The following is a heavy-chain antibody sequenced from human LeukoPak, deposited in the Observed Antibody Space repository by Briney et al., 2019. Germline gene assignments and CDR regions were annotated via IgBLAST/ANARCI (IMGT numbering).Heavy chain of an antibody. V-gene: IGHV1-18*04. Sequence: ASVKVSCKASGYTFTGYYMHWVRQAPGQGLEWMGWISAYNGNTNYAQKLQGRVTMTTDTSTSTAYMELRSLRSDDTAVYYCARVNYCSGGSCYSLGYYYYYYMDVWGKGTTVTVSS. J-gene: IGHJ6*03. CDR2: ISAYNGNT. CDR1: GYTFTGYY. D-gene: IGHD2-15*01. CDR3: ARVNYCSGGSCYSLGYYYYYYMDV.